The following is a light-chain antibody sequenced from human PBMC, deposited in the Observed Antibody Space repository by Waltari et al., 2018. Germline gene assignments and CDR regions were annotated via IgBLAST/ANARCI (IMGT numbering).Light chain of an antibody. CDR3: QQYNSLPWT. Sequence: DIQMTQSPSSLSASVGDRVTITCRTSQGISNSLAWYQQKPGKAPKLLLYAASRLETGVPSRFSGGGSGTDYTLTISSLQPEDFATYYCQQYNSLPWTFGQGTRVEIK. V-gene: IGKV1-NL1*01. CDR1: QGISNS. J-gene: IGKJ1*01. CDR2: AAS.